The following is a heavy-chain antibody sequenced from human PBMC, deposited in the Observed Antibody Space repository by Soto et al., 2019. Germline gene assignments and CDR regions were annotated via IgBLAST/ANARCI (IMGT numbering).Heavy chain of an antibody. Sequence: QVQLVQSGAEMKKPGSSVKVSCKASGGTFSNYAISWVRQAPGQGLEWMGGIIPISGTANYAQKFQGRVTITAGESTSTAYMELSSLRSEDTAVYYCARSQGSSTSLEIYYYYYYGMDVCGQGTTVTVSS. D-gene: IGHD2-2*01. CDR2: IIPISGTA. CDR1: GGTFSNYA. CDR3: ARSQGSSTSLEIYYYYYYGMDV. J-gene: IGHJ6*02. V-gene: IGHV1-69*01.